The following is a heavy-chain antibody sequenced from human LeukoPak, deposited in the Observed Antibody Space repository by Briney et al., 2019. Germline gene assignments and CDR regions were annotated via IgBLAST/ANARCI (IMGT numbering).Heavy chain of an antibody. Sequence: SETPSLTCTVSGYSISSGYYWGWIRQPPGKGLEWIGSIYHSGSTYYNPSLKSRVTISVDTSKDQFSLMLSSVTAADTAVYYCANPPYSSSWPDAFDIWGQGTMVTVSS. CDR3: ANPPYSSSWPDAFDI. D-gene: IGHD6-13*01. CDR1: GYSISSGYY. J-gene: IGHJ3*02. V-gene: IGHV4-38-2*02. CDR2: IYHSGST.